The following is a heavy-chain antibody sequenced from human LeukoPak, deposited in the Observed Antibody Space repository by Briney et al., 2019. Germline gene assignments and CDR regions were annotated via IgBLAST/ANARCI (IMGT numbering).Heavy chain of an antibody. Sequence: PSETLSLTCTVSGGSISSGGYYWSWIRQHPGKGLEWIGYIYYSGSTYYNPSLKSRVTISVDTSKNQFSLKLSSVTAADTAVYYCARALDSLIAAATHFDYWGQGTLVTVSS. CDR1: GGSISSGGYY. J-gene: IGHJ4*02. CDR3: ARALDSLIAAATHFDY. D-gene: IGHD6-13*01. V-gene: IGHV4-31*03. CDR2: IYYSGST.